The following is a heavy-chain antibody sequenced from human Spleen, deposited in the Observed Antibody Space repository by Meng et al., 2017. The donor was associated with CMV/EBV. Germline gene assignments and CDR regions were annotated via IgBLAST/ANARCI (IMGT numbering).Heavy chain of an antibody. CDR3: AKVGLSRYYYDSSGGFDY. V-gene: IGHV3-30*02. CDR1: GFTFSNTP. D-gene: IGHD3-22*01. J-gene: IGHJ4*02. Sequence: GESLKISCAASGFTFSNTPMHWVRQAPGKGLEWVAFLQYDGSNEYYADSVKGRFSISRENSKNTLYLQMNSLRAEDTAVYYCAKVGLSRYYYDSSGGFDYWGQGTLVTVSS. CDR2: LQYDGSNE.